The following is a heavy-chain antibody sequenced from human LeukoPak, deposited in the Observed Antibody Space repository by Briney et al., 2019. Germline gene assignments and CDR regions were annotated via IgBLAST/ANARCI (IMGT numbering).Heavy chain of an antibody. CDR3: AKDLRGYSYGYSHYYYYGMDV. Sequence: GGSLRLSCAASGFTFSSYGMHWVRQAPGKGLEWVAVISYDGSNKYYADSVKGRFTISRDNSKSTLYLQMNSLRAEDTAVYYCAKDLRGYSYGYSHYYYYGMDVWGQGTTVTVSS. D-gene: IGHD5-18*01. J-gene: IGHJ6*02. CDR2: ISYDGSNK. CDR1: GFTFSSYG. V-gene: IGHV3-30*18.